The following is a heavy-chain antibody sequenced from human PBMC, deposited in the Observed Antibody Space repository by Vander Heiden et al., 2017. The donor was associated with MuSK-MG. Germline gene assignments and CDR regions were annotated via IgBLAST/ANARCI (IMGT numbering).Heavy chain of an antibody. Sequence: EVQLVESGGGLVQPGGSLRLSCAASGFSVSSYAMTWVRQAPGKGLDWVSAISGSGDTTYYADAVKGRFTISRDFSKNTLHLQMKSMRREDTALYYCAKSPVSGTWGYSDYWVQGTLVTVYS. CDR2: ISGSGDTT. J-gene: IGHJ4*02. D-gene: IGHD3-16*01. CDR3: AKSPVSGTWGYSDY. V-gene: IGHV3-23*04. CDR1: GFSVSSYA.